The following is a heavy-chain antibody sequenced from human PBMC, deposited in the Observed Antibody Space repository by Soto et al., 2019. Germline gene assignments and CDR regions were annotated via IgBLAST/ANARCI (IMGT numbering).Heavy chain of an antibody. J-gene: IGHJ6*02. Sequence: EVQLVESGGGLVQPGGSLRLSCAASGFTFSSYWMSWVRQAPGKGLEWVANIKQDGSEKYYVDSVKGRFTISRDNAKNSLYLQMNSLRAEDTAVYYCARDRGSSWYGNYGMDVWGQGTTVTVSS. CDR3: ARDRGSSWYGNYGMDV. CDR2: IKQDGSEK. V-gene: IGHV3-7*03. CDR1: GFTFSSYW. D-gene: IGHD6-13*01.